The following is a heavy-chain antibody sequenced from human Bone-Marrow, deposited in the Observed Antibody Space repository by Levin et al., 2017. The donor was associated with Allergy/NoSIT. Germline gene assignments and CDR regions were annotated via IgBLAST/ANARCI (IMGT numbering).Heavy chain of an antibody. V-gene: IGHV3-11*01. Sequence: GESLKISCAASGFTFNDYYMTWFRQTPEKGLEWLSYISSSGSPLYYADSVKGRFTVSRDNAKDSLYLQMNSLTVEDTAVYYCARDRQGWGPAPPPLAWGQGSLVTVSS. CDR2: ISSSGSPL. CDR1: GFTFNDYY. J-gene: IGHJ4*02. D-gene: IGHD2-21*02. CDR3: ARDRQGWGPAPPPLA.